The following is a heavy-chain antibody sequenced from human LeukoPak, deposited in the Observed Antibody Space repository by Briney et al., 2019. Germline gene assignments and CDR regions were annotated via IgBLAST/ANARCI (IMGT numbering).Heavy chain of an antibody. Sequence: PGGSLRLSCAASGFTFSSYAMHWVRQAPGKGLEWVAFISYDGSNKSYADSVEGRFTISRDNSKTTLYLQMNSLRAEDTAVYYCAKVFSSWYPDAFDIWGQGTMVTVSS. CDR3: AKVFSSWYPDAFDI. CDR2: ISYDGSNK. D-gene: IGHD6-13*01. V-gene: IGHV3-30-3*01. J-gene: IGHJ3*02. CDR1: GFTFSSYA.